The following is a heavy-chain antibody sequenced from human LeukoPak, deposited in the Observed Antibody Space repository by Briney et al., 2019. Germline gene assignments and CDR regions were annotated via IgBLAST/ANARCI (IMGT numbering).Heavy chain of an antibody. V-gene: IGHV1-69*13. CDR2: SIPIFGTA. CDR1: GGTFSSYA. J-gene: IGHJ6*03. D-gene: IGHD6-6*01. Sequence: SVKVSCKASGGTFSSYAISWVRQAPGQGLEWMGGSIPIFGTANYAQKLQGRVTITADESTSTAYMELSSLRSEDTAVYYCARDHIAARPEDYYYYMDVWGKGTTVTVSS. CDR3: ARDHIAARPEDYYYYMDV.